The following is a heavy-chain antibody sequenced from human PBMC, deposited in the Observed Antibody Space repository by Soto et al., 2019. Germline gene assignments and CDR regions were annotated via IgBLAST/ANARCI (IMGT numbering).Heavy chain of an antibody. V-gene: IGHV4-59*08. J-gene: IGHJ3*02. CDR1: GGSISSYY. CDR3: ARHKISSRIHDAFDI. Sequence: SETLSLTCTVSGGSISSYYWSWIRQPPGKGLEWIGYIYYSGSTNYNPSLKSRVTISVDTSKNQFSLKLSSVTAADTAVYYCARHKISSRIHDAFDIWGQGTMVTVSS. CDR2: IYYSGST. D-gene: IGHD5-18*01.